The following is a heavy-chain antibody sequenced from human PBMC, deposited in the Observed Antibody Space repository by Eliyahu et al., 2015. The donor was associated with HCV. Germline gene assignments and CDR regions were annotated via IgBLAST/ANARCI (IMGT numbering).Heavy chain of an antibody. J-gene: IGHJ6*02. Sequence: EVQLXESGGGLVQPGGSLXXSXAXSXFPFGSYSMAWVRQAPGKGLEWVXVISGGGHSKYYADSVKGXFTVARDNSRNTLYVQMNSLRVEDTAVYYCAKGVGDPPWHGMEVWGQGTTVTVSS. CDR2: ISGGGHSK. CDR1: XFPFGSYS. CDR3: AKGVGDPPWHGMEV. D-gene: IGHD2-21*02. V-gene: IGHV3-23*01.